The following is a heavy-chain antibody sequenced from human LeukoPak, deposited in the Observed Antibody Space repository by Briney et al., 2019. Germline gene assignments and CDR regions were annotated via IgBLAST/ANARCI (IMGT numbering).Heavy chain of an antibody. CDR3: ARGGGFSGMDV. CDR2: IKQDGNEK. CDR1: GFTFSSYW. V-gene: IGHV3-7*05. J-gene: IGHJ6*02. Sequence: GGSLRLSCAASGFTFSSYWMSWVRQAPGKGLEWVANIKQDGNEKSYVDSVKGRFTISRDNAKNSLYLQMNSLRAEDTAVYHCARGGGFSGMDVWGQGTTVTVSS. D-gene: IGHD2-15*01.